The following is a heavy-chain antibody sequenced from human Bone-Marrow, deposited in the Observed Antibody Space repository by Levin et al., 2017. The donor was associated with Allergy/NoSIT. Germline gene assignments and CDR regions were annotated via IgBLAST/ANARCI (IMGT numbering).Heavy chain of an antibody. CDR3: AANYYDSIGYYYTFDS. V-gene: IGHV4-39*01. CDR1: NGSIRSTSFF. J-gene: IGHJ4*02. D-gene: IGHD3-22*01. Sequence: SETLSLTCTVSNGSIRSTSFFWGWIRQSPGKGLEWIGSMSHSGNSYYNPSLRSRVTISVNTSKNQFSLKLTSVTAADTAIYYCAANYYDSIGYYYTFDSWGQGTLVTVSS. CDR2: MSHSGNS.